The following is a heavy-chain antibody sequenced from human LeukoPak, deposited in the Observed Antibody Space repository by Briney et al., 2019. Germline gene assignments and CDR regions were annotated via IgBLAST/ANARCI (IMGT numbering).Heavy chain of an antibody. D-gene: IGHD3-22*01. CDR3: GRKGFYYYGSGYYRDY. V-gene: IGHV4-31*03. CDR1: GGSISSGGYY. Sequence: SETLSLTCTVSGGSISSGGYYWTWIRQHPGKGLEWIGYIHYSGSTNYNPSLKSRVTISIDTSKNQFSLNLSSVTAADTAVYYWGRKGFYYYGSGYYRDYWGQGTLVTVSS. CDR2: IHYSGST. J-gene: IGHJ4*02.